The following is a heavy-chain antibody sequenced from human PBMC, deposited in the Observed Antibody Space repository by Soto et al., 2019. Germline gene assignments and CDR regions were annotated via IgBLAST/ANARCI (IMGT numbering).Heavy chain of an antibody. D-gene: IGHD3-10*01. V-gene: IGHV6-1*01. CDR1: GDSLSSNSAA. Sequence: PSQTLSLTCALSGDSLSSNSAAWNWIRQSPSRGLEWLGRTYYRSKWYNDYAVSVKSRITINPDASKNQFSLQLNSVTPEDTAVYYCARDRLLWFGDLLLYYYYGMDVWGQGTTVTVSS. J-gene: IGHJ6*02. CDR3: ARDRLLWFGDLLLYYYYGMDV. CDR2: TYYRSKWYN.